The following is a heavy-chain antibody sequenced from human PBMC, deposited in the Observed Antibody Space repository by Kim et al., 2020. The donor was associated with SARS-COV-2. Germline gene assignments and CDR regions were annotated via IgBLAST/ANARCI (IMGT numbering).Heavy chain of an antibody. CDR2: ISYDGSNK. CDR1: GFTFSSYA. Sequence: GGSLRLSCAASGFTFSSYAMHWVRQAPGKGLEWVAVISYDGSNKYYADSVKGRFTISRDNSKNTLYLQMNSLRAEDTAVYYCAREGTMVRGVIITYYYYGMDVWGQGTTVTVSS. J-gene: IGHJ6*02. V-gene: IGHV3-30*04. CDR3: AREGTMVRGVIITYYYYGMDV. D-gene: IGHD3-10*01.